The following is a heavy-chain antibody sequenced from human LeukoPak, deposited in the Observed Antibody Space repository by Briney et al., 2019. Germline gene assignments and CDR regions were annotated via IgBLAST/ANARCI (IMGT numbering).Heavy chain of an antibody. CDR3: GRGFTYLDF. CDR1: GFTLSRHW. Sequence: GGSLRLSCAASGFTLSRHWMHWVRQTPGKGLVWVSHIKIDENATTYADGVKGRFAISRDKAKNTLYLKMNSMRAEDTGVYYCGRGFTYLDFWGQGTPVTVPS. CDR2: IKIDENAT. J-gene: IGHJ4*02. D-gene: IGHD3-10*01. V-gene: IGHV3-74*01.